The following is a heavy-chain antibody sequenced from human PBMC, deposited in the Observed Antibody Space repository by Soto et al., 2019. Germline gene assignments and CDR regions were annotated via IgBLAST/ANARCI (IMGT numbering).Heavy chain of an antibody. CDR2: INPNSGGT. J-gene: IGHJ6*02. CDR1: GYTFTGYY. Sequence: ASVKVSCKASGYTFTGYYMHWVRQAPGQGLEWMGWINPNSGGTNYAQKFQGWVTMTRDTSIGTAYMELSRLRSDDTAVYYCAKSNADLGYCSSTSCYGYYYGMDVWGQGTTVTVSS. D-gene: IGHD2-2*01. CDR3: AKSNADLGYCSSTSCYGYYYGMDV. V-gene: IGHV1-2*04.